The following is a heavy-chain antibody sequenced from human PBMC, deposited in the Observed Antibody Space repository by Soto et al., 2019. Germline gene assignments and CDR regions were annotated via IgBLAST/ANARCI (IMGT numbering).Heavy chain of an antibody. D-gene: IGHD6-6*01. J-gene: IGHJ5*02. CDR3: ARDRYSSSGWFDP. CDR1: VDSVSSYSAA. V-gene: IGHV6-1*01. Sequence: PSRTLSLTCAISVDSVSSYSAAWNWIRQSPSGGLEWLGRTYYRSRFFSDYAESVKSRIIINPDTSKNQFSLQLKSVTPEDTAVYYCARDRYSSSGWFDPWGQGTPVTVSS. CDR2: TYYRSRFFS.